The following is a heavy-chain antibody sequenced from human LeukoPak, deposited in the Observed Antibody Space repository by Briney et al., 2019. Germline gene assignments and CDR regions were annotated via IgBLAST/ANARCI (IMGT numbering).Heavy chain of an antibody. CDR1: GFTFSSHW. D-gene: IGHD6-19*01. J-gene: IGHJ3*02. CDR3: ARSKGWYSTDAFDI. Sequence: GGSLRLSCAASGFTFSSHWMHWVRQAPGKGLVWVSRINGDGSNTTYADSVKGRFTISRDNAKNTLYLQMNSLRAEDTAVYHCARSKGWYSTDAFDIWGQETMVTVSS. V-gene: IGHV3-74*03. CDR2: INGDGSNT.